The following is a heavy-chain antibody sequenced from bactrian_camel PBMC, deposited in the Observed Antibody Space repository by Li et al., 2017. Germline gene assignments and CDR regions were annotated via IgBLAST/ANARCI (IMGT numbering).Heavy chain of an antibody. J-gene: IGHJ4*01. D-gene: IGHD1*01. CDR1: GGYAYSGYC. CDR2: IGSGGGA. Sequence: HVQLVESGGGSVQAGGSLRLSCTASGGYAYSGYCLGWFRQAPGKERERVANIGSGGGASYADSVRGRFTISLEKGKKTVSPQMDYLKPEDTGMYFCAAGRHNLGLCYLLPERFPHWGQGTQVTVS. V-gene: IGHV3S53*01. CDR3: AAGRHNLGLCYLLPERFPH.